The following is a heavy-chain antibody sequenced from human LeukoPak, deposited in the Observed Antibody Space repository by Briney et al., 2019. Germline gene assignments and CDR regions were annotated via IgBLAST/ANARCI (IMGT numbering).Heavy chain of an antibody. J-gene: IGHJ3*02. V-gene: IGHV4-59*08. D-gene: IGHD3-22*01. Sequence: SETLSLTCTVSGVAISSYYWSWLRQPPGKGLEWIGYIYYSGSTNYNTSLKSRVTITVDTSKNQFSLKLSSVTAADTAVYFCARGPYSYDSSGAFDIWGQGTMVTVSS. CDR2: IYYSGST. CDR1: GVAISSYY. CDR3: ARGPYSYDSSGAFDI.